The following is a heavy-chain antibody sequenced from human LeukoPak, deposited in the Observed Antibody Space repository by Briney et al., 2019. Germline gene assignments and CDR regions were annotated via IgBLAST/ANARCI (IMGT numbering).Heavy chain of an antibody. CDR3: ARDLGYCSSTSCQALPSDY. V-gene: IGHV1-69*13. Sequence: GASVKVSCKASGGTFSSYAISWVRQAPGQGLEWMGGIIPIFGTANYAQKFQGRVTITADESTSTAYMELSSLRSEDTAVYYCARDLGYCSSTSCQALPSDYWGQGTLVTVSS. CDR2: IIPIFGTA. CDR1: GGTFSSYA. J-gene: IGHJ4*02. D-gene: IGHD2-2*01.